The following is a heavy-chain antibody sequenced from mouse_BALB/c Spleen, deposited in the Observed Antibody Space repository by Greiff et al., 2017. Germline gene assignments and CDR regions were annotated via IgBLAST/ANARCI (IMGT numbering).Heavy chain of an antibody. J-gene: IGHJ3*01. CDR2: ISSGGSYT. CDR3: AVYDGYYGDAY. D-gene: IGHD2-3*01. Sequence: EVQLVESGGGLVKPGGSLKLSCAASGFTFSSYALSWVRQSPEKRLEWVAEISSGGSYTYYPDTVTGRFTISRDNAKNTLYLEMSSLRSEDTAMYYCAVYDGYYGDAYWGQGTLVTVSA. CDR1: GFTFSSYA. V-gene: IGHV5-9-4*01.